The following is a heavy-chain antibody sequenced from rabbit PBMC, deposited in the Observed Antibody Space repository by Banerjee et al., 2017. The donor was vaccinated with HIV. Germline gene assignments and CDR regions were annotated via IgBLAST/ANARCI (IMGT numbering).Heavy chain of an antibody. V-gene: IGHV1S45*01. CDR2: IYAGSSGST. J-gene: IGHJ4*01. Sequence: QQQLEESGGGLVKPGGTLTLTCTASGFSFGSNYYMCWVRQAPGKGLEWIACIYAGSSGSTYYASWAKGRFTISKTSSTTVTLQMTSLTAADTATYFCARTGYAGYGYATVINLWGPGTLVTVS. CDR3: ARTGYAGYGYATVINL. CDR1: GFSFGSNYY. D-gene: IGHD6-1*01.